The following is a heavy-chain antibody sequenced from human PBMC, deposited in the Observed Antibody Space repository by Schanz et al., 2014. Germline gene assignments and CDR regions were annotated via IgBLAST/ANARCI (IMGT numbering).Heavy chain of an antibody. CDR2: TRNRANNYFT. CDR1: GFTFSAYY. J-gene: IGHJ6*02. Sequence: PGGSLRLSCAASGFTFSAYYMDWVRQAPGKGLEWVGRTRNRANNYFTEYAASVKGRFTISRDDSKNSLYLQMSSLKSEDTALYYCTTVTISPGGHRFDVWGQGTTVTVSS. D-gene: IGHD2-15*01. V-gene: IGHV3-72*01. CDR3: TTVTISPGGHRFDV.